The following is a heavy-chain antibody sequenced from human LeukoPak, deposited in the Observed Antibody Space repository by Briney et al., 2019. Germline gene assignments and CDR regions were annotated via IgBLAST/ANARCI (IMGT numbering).Heavy chain of an antibody. D-gene: IGHD3-10*01. Sequence: KPSETLSLTCAVYGGSFSGYYWSWIRQPPGKGLEWIGEINHSGSTNYNPSLKSRVTISVDTSKNQFSLKLSSVTAADKAVYYCARKAKNYYGSGSYYIQYYFDYWGQGTLVTVSS. CDR1: GGSFSGYY. CDR2: INHSGST. V-gene: IGHV4-34*01. J-gene: IGHJ4*02. CDR3: ARKAKNYYGSGSYYIQYYFDY.